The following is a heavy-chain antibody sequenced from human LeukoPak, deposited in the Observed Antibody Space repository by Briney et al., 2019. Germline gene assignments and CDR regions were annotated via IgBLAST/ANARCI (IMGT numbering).Heavy chain of an antibody. CDR2: IYYSGNT. Sequence: ASETLSLTCTVSGGSISSYYWSWIRQPPGKGLEWIGYIYYSGNTNYNPSLKSRVTISIDTSKNQFSLKLSSVTAADTAVYYCAREGIYGDSSHYFDYWGQGTLVTVSS. CDR3: AREGIYGDSSHYFDY. J-gene: IGHJ4*02. D-gene: IGHD4-17*01. V-gene: IGHV4-59*12. CDR1: GGSISSYY.